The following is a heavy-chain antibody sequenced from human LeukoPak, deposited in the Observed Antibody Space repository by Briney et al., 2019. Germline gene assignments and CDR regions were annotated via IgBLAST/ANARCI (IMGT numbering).Heavy chain of an antibody. CDR3: VGHSDY. CDR2: ITGSGSTT. CDR1: GFAFSNYG. D-gene: IGHD3-16*01. V-gene: IGHV3-23*01. J-gene: IGHJ4*02. Sequence: GGSLRLSCAASGFAFSNYGMNWVRQAPGKGLEWVSGITGSGSTTYYADSVKGRFTISRDNAKNSLYLQMNNLRAEDTAVYYCVGHSDYWDQGTLVTVSS.